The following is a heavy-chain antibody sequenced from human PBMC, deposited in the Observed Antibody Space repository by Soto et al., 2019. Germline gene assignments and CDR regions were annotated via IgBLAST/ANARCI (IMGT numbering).Heavy chain of an antibody. V-gene: IGHV1-18*01. Sequence: GASVKVSCKASGYTFTSYGISWVRQAPGQGLEWMGWISGYNGNTNLAQKLQGRVTMTTDTPTSTAYMELSSLRSEDTAVYYCAMRAYCISDECKRGYYGMDVWGQGPTVTVSS. CDR1: GYTFTSYG. CDR3: AMRAYCISDECKRGYYGMDV. J-gene: IGHJ6*02. CDR2: ISGYNGNT. D-gene: IGHD2-21*01.